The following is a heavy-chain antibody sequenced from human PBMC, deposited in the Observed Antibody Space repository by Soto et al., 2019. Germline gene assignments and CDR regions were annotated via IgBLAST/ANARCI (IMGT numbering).Heavy chain of an antibody. V-gene: IGHV4-59*01. D-gene: IGHD6-19*01. J-gene: IGHJ4*02. CDR3: ARSVAVPGAHIDY. CDR2: VYYTGST. CDR1: GGSISGSY. Sequence: PSETLSLTCSVPGGSISGSYWSWIRQSPGKGLEWLGYVYYTGSTNSSPSLRSRVSISVDTSKNEFSLRLSSVTAADTAVYFCARSVAVPGAHIDYWGQGTQVTVSS.